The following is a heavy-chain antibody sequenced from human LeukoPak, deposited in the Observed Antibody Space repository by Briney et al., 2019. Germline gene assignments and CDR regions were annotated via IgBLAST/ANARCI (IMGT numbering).Heavy chain of an antibody. CDR3: ARDSSFPICSSTSCHIKFDP. D-gene: IGHD2-2*01. J-gene: IGHJ5*02. Sequence: ASVKVSCKASGYTFTNYDINWVRQATGQGLEWMGWMNPNTGNTGYAQKFQGRVTITADESTSTAYMELSSLRSEDTAVYYCARDSSFPICSSTSCHIKFDPWGQGTLVTVSS. V-gene: IGHV1-8*01. CDR1: GYTFTNYD. CDR2: MNPNTGNT.